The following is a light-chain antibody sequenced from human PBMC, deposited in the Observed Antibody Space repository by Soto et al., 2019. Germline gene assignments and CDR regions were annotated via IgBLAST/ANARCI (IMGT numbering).Light chain of an antibody. CDR1: QSISIW. J-gene: IGKJ1*01. Sequence: DIHITQSRSTLPAWIGNRVTSACRARQSISIWLAWYQQKPGKAPRLLIYDASILESGVPSRFSGSGSGTEYTLTIISLQSDEFATYFGQQYKRYRTFGQGTKVDIK. CDR2: DAS. CDR3: QQYKRYRT. V-gene: IGKV1-5*01.